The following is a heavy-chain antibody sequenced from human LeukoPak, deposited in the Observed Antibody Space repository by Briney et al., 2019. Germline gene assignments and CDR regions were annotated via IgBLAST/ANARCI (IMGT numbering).Heavy chain of an antibody. Sequence: SETLSPTCAVYGGSFSGYYWRWIRQPPGKGLEWIGEINHSGSTNYNPSLKSRVTISVDTSKNQFSLKLSSVTAADTAVYYCARDRRYCSSTSCYTDWFDPWGQGTLVTVSS. CDR2: INHSGST. CDR3: ARDRRYCSSTSCYTDWFDP. V-gene: IGHV4-34*01. J-gene: IGHJ5*02. CDR1: GGSFSGYY. D-gene: IGHD2-2*02.